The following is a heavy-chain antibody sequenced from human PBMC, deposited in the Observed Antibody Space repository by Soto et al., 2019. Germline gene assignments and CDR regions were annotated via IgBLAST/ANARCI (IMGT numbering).Heavy chain of an antibody. Sequence: GGSLRLSCAASGFTFDDYGMSWVRQAPGKGLEWVSGINWNGGSTGYADSVKGRFTISRDNAKNSLYLQMNSLRAEDTALYYCARDLYYDILTGPFDYWGQGTLVTVSS. CDR2: INWNGGST. CDR1: GFTFDDYG. J-gene: IGHJ4*02. CDR3: ARDLYYDILTGPFDY. V-gene: IGHV3-20*04. D-gene: IGHD3-9*01.